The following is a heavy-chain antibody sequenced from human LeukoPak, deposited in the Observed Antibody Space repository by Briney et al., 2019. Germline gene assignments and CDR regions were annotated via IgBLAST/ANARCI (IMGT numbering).Heavy chain of an antibody. D-gene: IGHD2-15*01. J-gene: IGHJ4*02. CDR1: GYTFTGYY. V-gene: IGHV1-2*02. Sequence: ASAKVSCKASGYTFTGYYMHWVRQAPGQGLEWMGWINPNSGGTNYAQKFQGRVTMTRDTSISTAYMELSRLRSDDTAVYYCARAVVVVAATSIGYWGQGTLVTVSS. CDR3: ARAVVVVAATSIGY. CDR2: INPNSGGT.